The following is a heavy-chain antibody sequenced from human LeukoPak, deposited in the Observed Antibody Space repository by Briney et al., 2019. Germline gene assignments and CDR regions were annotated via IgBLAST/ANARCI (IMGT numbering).Heavy chain of an antibody. J-gene: IGHJ4*02. CDR1: GDSFTSYW. CDR3: ARQDPDCSGGSCYLL. CDR2: IYLGDSDT. V-gene: IGHV5-51*01. D-gene: IGHD2-15*01. Sequence: GESLKASCKGSGDSFTSYWIGWVPQIPGKGLGWLGIIYLGDSDTRYSPSFQGQVTISADKSISTAYLQWSSLKASDTAMYYCARQDPDCSGGSCYLLWGQRTLVTVSS.